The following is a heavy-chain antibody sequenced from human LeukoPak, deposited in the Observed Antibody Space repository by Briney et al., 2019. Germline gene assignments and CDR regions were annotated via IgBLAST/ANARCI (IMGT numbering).Heavy chain of an antibody. V-gene: IGHV3-23*01. J-gene: IGHJ4*02. D-gene: IGHD3-3*01. Sequence: GGSLRLPCAASGFTFNNYVMSWIRQAPGKGLEWASAIGGSGDATYYADSVKGRFTISRDNSRNTLYLQMNSLRAEDMAIYYCAKGSRDSRPYYFDFWGLGTLVTVSS. CDR1: GFTFNNYV. CDR2: IGGSGDAT. CDR3: AKGSRDSRPYYFDF.